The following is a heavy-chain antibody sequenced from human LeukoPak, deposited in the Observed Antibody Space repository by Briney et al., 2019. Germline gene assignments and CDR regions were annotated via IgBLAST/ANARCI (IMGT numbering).Heavy chain of an antibody. CDR2: IYYSGST. Sequence: SETLSLTCTVSGGSISSSSYYWGWIRQPPGKGLEWIGSIYYSGSTYYNPSHKSRVTISVDTSKNQFSLKLSSVTAADTAVYYCARAERYFDWLLYTPLEVFDYWGQGTLVTVSS. V-gene: IGHV4-39*01. J-gene: IGHJ4*02. CDR1: GGSISSSSYY. D-gene: IGHD3-9*01. CDR3: ARAERYFDWLLYTPLEVFDY.